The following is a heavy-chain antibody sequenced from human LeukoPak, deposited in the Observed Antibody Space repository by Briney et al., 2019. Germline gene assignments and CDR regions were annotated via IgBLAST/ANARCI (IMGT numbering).Heavy chain of an antibody. V-gene: IGHV3-30*04. D-gene: IGHD3-10*01. CDR2: ISYDGSNK. CDR3: ARDTYGSAY. CDR1: GFIFSNYA. J-gene: IGHJ4*02. Sequence: GRSLRLSCAASGFIFSNYAMHWVRQAPGKGLEWLIFISYDGSNKYYADSVKGRFTISRDNSKNTLYLQMNSLGAEDTAVYYCARDTYGSAYWGQGTLATVSS.